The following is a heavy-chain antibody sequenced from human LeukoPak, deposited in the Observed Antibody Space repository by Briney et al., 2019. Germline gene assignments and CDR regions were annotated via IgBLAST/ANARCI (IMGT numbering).Heavy chain of an antibody. V-gene: IGHV3-66*01. CDR1: GFTVNSNY. CDR2: IYSGGST. CDR3: ARVRSSWELYFDY. D-gene: IGHD6-13*01. Sequence: GGSLRLSCAASGFTVNSNYMSWVRQAPGKGLEWVSVIYSGGSTYYADSVKGRFTISRDNSKNTLYLQMNSLRAEDTAVYYCARVRSSWELYFDYWGQGTLVTVSS. J-gene: IGHJ4*02.